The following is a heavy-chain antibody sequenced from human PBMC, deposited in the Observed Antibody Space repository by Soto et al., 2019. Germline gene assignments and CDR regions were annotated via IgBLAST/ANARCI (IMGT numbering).Heavy chain of an antibody. V-gene: IGHV3-30*18. CDR1: GFTFSSYG. CDR2: ISYDGSNK. Sequence: VQLVESGGGVVQPGRSLRLSCAASGFTFSSYGMHWVRQAPGKGLEWVAVISYDGSNKYYADSVKGRFTISRDNSKNTLYLQMNSLRAEDTAVYYCAKVHSGSSYYFDYWGQGTLVTVSS. J-gene: IGHJ4*02. CDR3: AKVHSGSSYYFDY. D-gene: IGHD1-26*01.